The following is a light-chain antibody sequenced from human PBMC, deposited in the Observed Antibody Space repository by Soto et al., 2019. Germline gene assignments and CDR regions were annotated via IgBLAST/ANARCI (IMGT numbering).Light chain of an antibody. Sequence: QSALTQPRSVSGSPGQSVTISCTGTSSDVGGYNSVSWYQQHPGKAPKLMIYDVNKRPSGVPDRFSGSKSGNTASLTISGLQAEDEADYYCCSYAGGTRVFGGGTQLTVL. CDR2: DVN. V-gene: IGLV2-11*01. CDR1: SSDVGGYNS. CDR3: CSYAGGTRV. J-gene: IGLJ3*02.